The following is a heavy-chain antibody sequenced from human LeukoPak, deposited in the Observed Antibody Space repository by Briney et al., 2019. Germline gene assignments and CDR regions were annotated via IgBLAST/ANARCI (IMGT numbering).Heavy chain of an antibody. D-gene: IGHD5-18*01. CDR1: GGSISSSNG. J-gene: IGHJ4*02. CDR3: ARVVDGSYGHFDY. Sequence: SETLSLTCAVSGGSISSSNGWSWDRQPPGKGLEWIGEIYHSGSTNYNPSLKSRVTISVDKSKNQFSLKLSSVTAADTAVYYCARVVDGSYGHFDYWGQGTLVTVSS. V-gene: IGHV4-4*02. CDR2: IYHSGST.